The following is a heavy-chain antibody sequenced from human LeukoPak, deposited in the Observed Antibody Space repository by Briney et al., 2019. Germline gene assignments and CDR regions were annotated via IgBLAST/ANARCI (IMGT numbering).Heavy chain of an antibody. V-gene: IGHV4-38-2*01. CDR3: ARNTSAWSPLGETQSAPHCFDS. CDR1: GNFISRGYY. J-gene: IGHJ4*02. Sequence: PSETLSLTCGVSGNFISRGYYWAWIRRPPGKGLEWIGSIYNTGSTYYNPSLKSRVTMSIDTSKNQFSLKLSSVTAADTAVYYCARNTSAWSPLGETQSAPHCFDSWGQGTLVTVSS. CDR2: IYNTGST. D-gene: IGHD6-19*01.